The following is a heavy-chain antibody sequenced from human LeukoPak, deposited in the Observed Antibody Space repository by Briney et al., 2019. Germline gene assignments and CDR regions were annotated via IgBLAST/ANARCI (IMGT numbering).Heavy chain of an antibody. Sequence: SETLSLTCTVSGGSISSYYWSWIRQPPGKGLEWIGYIYYSGSTNYNPSLKSRVTISVGTSKNQFSLKLSSVTAADTAVYYCARLRYDAFDIWGQGTMVTVSS. J-gene: IGHJ3*02. D-gene: IGHD4-17*01. CDR3: ARLRYDAFDI. CDR1: GGSISSYY. V-gene: IGHV4-59*08. CDR2: IYYSGST.